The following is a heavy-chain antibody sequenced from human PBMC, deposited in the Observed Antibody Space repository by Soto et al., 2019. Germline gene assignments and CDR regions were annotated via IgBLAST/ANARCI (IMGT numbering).Heavy chain of an antibody. CDR1: GGTFSSYA. D-gene: IGHD3-22*01. CDR2: IIPIFGTA. J-gene: IGHJ5*02. Sequence: SVKVSCKASGGTFSSYAITWVRQAPGQGLEWMGGIIPIFGTANYAQKFQARVTITADESTSTAYMELSSLRSEDTAVYYCARDRDPSSGYYPYWFDPWGQGTLVTVSS. V-gene: IGHV1-69*13. CDR3: ARDRDPSSGYYPYWFDP.